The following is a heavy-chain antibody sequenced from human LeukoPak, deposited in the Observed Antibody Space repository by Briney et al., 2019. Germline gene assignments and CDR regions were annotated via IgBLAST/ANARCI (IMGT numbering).Heavy chain of an antibody. D-gene: IGHD3-22*01. Sequence: GGSLRLSCAASGFTFSSYAMHWVRQAPGKGLEWVAVISYDGSNKYYADSVKGRFTISRDNSKNTLYLQMNSLRAEDTAVYYCARDRHYYDSSGQYGMDVWGQGTTVIVSS. CDR1: GFTFSSYA. V-gene: IGHV3-30*04. CDR3: ARDRHYYDSSGQYGMDV. CDR2: ISYDGSNK. J-gene: IGHJ6*02.